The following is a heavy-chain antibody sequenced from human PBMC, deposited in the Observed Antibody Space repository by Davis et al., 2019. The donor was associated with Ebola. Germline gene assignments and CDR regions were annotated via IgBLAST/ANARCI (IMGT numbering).Heavy chain of an antibody. D-gene: IGHD2-2*01. V-gene: IGHV3-9*01. CDR2: ISWNSGSI. CDR1: GFTFDDYA. CDR3: AKLGYCSSTSCPNYYYYGMDV. Sequence: SLKISRAASGFTFDDYAMHWVRQAPGKGLEWVSGISWNSGSIGYADSVKGRFTISRDNAKNSLYLQMNSLRAEDTAVYYCAKLGYCSSTSCPNYYYYGMDVWGQGTTVTVSS. J-gene: IGHJ6*02.